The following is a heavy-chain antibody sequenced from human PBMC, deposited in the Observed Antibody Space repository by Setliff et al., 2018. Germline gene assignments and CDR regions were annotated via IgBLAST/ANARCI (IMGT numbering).Heavy chain of an antibody. CDR2: ISVSAQTT. D-gene: IGHD6-19*01. Sequence: GGSLRLSCAASGFTFSSYAITWVRQAPGKGLEWVSMISVSAQTTYYADSVKGRFTISRDNTKNSLYLQLNGLRADDTAVYYCARAYPWLTSEYWGQGTLVTVSS. CDR3: ARAYPWLTSEY. J-gene: IGHJ4*02. V-gene: IGHV3-23*01. CDR1: GFTFSSYA.